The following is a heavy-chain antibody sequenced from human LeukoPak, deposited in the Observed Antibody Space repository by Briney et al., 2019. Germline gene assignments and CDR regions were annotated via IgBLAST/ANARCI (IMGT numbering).Heavy chain of an antibody. V-gene: IGHV4-39*01. CDR3: ARHSAGRFYYFDY. CDR1: GGSISSSSYY. CDR2: IYYSGST. D-gene: IGHD6-19*01. J-gene: IGHJ4*02. Sequence: SETLSLTCTVSGGSISSSSYYWGWIRQPPGKGLEWIGSIYYSGSTYYNPSLKSRVTISVDTSKNQFSLKLSSVTAADTAVYYCARHSAGRFYYFDYWGQGTLVTVSP.